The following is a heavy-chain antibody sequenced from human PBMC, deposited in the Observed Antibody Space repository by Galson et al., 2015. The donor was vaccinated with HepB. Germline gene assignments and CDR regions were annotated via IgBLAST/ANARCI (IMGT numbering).Heavy chain of an antibody. CDR1: GFTFSRHT. CDR2: ISTNGANI. Sequence: SLRLSCAASGFTFSRHTMSWVRQTPGQGLQWLSYISTNGANIHYADSVKGRFTVARDNAKNTMFLQRNSLRAEDTAVYYCATVLFGSGAYWTFEMWGQGTLVTVSS. V-gene: IGHV3-48*04. D-gene: IGHD2-15*01. CDR3: ATVLFGSGAYWTFEM. J-gene: IGHJ3*02.